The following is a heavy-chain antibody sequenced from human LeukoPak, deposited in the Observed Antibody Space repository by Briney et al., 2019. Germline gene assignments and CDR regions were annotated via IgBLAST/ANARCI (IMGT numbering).Heavy chain of an antibody. CDR3: ARERAPYYYDSSGLFDY. J-gene: IGHJ4*02. CDR1: GGSISSYY. V-gene: IGHV4-59*01. D-gene: IGHD3-22*01. Sequence: PSETLSLTCTVSGGSISSYYWSWIRQPPGKGLEWIGYIYYSESTNYNPSLKSRVTISVDTSKNQFSLKLSSVTAADTAVYYCARERAPYYYDSSGLFDYWGQGTLVTVSS. CDR2: IYYSEST.